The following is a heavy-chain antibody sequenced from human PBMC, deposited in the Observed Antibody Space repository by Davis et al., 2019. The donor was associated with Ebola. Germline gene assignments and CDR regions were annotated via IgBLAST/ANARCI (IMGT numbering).Heavy chain of an antibody. V-gene: IGHV1-69*04. J-gene: IGHJ4*02. CDR3: ARAQFPTTSDH. D-gene: IGHD1-1*01. CDR2: IIPILGIA. Sequence: AASVKVSCKASGYTFNNNYLHWVRQAPGQGLEWMGRIIPILGIANYAQKFQGRVTITADKSTSTAYMEVGSLRSDDTAVYHCARAQFPTTSDHWGQGTLVTVSS. CDR1: GYTFNNNY.